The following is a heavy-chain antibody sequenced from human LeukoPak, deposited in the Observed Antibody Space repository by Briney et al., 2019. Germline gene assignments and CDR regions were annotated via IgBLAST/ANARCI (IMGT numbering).Heavy chain of an antibody. V-gene: IGHV4-34*01. CDR1: GGSFSGYY. Sequence: NASETLSLTCAVYGGSFSGYYWSWIRQPPGKGLEWIGEINHSGSTNYNPSLKSRVTISVDTSKNQFSLKLSSVTAADTAVYYCARVSSMVRGIRGAFDIWGQGTMVTVSS. CDR2: INHSGST. J-gene: IGHJ3*02. D-gene: IGHD3-10*01. CDR3: ARVSSMVRGIRGAFDI.